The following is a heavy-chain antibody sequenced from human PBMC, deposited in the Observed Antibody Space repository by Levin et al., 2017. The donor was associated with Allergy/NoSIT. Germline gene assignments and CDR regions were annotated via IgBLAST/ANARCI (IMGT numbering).Heavy chain of an antibody. CDR2: IYLSGST. Sequence: SETLSLTCAVSGGSISSGGYSWSWIRQPPGKGLEWIGNIYLSGSTNDNPSLKSRVTMSVDRSKNQLSLKLSYVTAADTAVYYCARVAGYSYGYYFDYWGPGTLVTVSS. V-gene: IGHV4-30-2*01. J-gene: IGHJ4*02. D-gene: IGHD5-18*01. CDR3: ARVAGYSYGYYFDY. CDR1: GGSISSGGYS.